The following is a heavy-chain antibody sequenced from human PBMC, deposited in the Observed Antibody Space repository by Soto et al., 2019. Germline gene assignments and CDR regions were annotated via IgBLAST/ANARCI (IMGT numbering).Heavy chain of an antibody. J-gene: IGHJ4*02. CDR2: IYYSGTT. CDR3: TREPFT. Sequence: PSETLSLTCTVSVGSISSGGFYWSLIRQHPGKGLEWIGYIYYSGTTYDNPSLNSRVTISVETSKNQFSLKLSYVTAADTAVYSCTREPFTWGQGNVLTISS. V-gene: IGHV4-31*03. CDR1: VGSISSGGFY.